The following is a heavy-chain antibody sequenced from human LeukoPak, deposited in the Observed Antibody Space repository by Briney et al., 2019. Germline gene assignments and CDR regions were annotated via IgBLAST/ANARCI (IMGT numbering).Heavy chain of an antibody. V-gene: IGHV4-61*01. J-gene: IGHJ6*02. D-gene: IGHD1-26*01. CDR1: GGSVSSGSYY. CDR3: ARDLQSMVCCDNRWEPNGDYYYYGMDV. Sequence: SETLSLTCTVSGGSVSSGSYYWSWIRQPPGKGLEWIGYIYYSGSTNYNPSLKRRVTISVDTSKNQFSLKLSSVTAADTAVYYCARDLQSMVCCDNRWEPNGDYYYYGMDVWGQGTTVTVSS. CDR2: IYYSGST.